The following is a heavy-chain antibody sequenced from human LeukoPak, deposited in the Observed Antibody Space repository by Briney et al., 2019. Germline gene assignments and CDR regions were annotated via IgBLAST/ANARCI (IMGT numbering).Heavy chain of an antibody. V-gene: IGHV3-7*01. CDR3: ARGGYCSRTSCDNREFDY. D-gene: IGHD2-2*01. J-gene: IGHJ4*02. CDR1: GFTFSSYW. Sequence: PGGSLRLSCAASGFTFSSYWMSWVRQAPGKGLEWVANIKQDGSEKYYVDSVKGRFTISRDNAKNSLYLQMNSLRAEDTAVYYCARGGYCSRTSCDNREFDYWGQGTLVTVSS. CDR2: IKQDGSEK.